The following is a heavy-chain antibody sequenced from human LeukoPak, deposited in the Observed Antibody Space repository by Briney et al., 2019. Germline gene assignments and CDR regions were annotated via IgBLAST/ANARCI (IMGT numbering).Heavy chain of an antibody. CDR1: GGSISSGGYY. J-gene: IGHJ5*02. CDR3: ARNPVSYDILTGRRPNWFDP. V-gene: IGHV4-61*08. D-gene: IGHD3-9*01. CDR2: IYYSGST. Sequence: PSQTLSLTCTVSGGSISSGGYYWSWIRQPPGKGLEWIGYIYYSGSTNYNPSLKSRVTISVDTSKNQFSLKLSSVTAADTAVYYCARNPVSYDILTGRRPNWFDPWGQGTLVTVSS.